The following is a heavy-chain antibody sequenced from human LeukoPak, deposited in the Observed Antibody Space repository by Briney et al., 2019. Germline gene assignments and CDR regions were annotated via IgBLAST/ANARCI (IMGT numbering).Heavy chain of an antibody. D-gene: IGHD3-22*01. V-gene: IGHV3-49*04. J-gene: IGHJ4*02. CDR2: IRSKTYGGTT. CDR1: GFTFGDYA. CDR3: TECSSGPYDY. Sequence: GGSLRLSCTASGFTFGDYAMSWVRQAPGKGLEWVGFIRSKTYGGTTEYAASVKGRFTISRDDSKSIAYLQMNSLKTDDTAVYYCTECSSGPYDYWGQGTLVTVSS.